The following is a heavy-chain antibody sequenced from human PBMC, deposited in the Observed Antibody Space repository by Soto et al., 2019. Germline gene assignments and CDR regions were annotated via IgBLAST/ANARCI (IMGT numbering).Heavy chain of an antibody. CDR1: GGSVNSGGYH. CDR2: IYYSGST. J-gene: IGHJ6*02. D-gene: IGHD1-1*01. V-gene: IGHV4-31*03. Sequence: PSETLSLTCTVSGGSVNSGGYHWSWIRQHPGKGLEWIGDIYYSGSTYYNPSLKSRVTISIDTSTNHFSLHLSALTAADTAVYYCARAPIPNWNYYGMDGWGQWTTVTVSS. CDR3: ARAPIPNWNYYGMDG.